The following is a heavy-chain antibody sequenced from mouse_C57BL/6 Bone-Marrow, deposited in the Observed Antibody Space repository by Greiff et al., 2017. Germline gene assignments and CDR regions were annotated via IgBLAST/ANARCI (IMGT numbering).Heavy chain of an antibody. Sequence: VQLKESGAELARPGASVKLSCKASGYTFTSYGISWVKQRTGQGLEWIGEIYPRSGNTYYNEKFKGKATLTADKSSSTAYMELRSLTSEDSAVYFCARYYGSSYDYWGQGTTLTVSS. CDR1: GYTFTSYG. D-gene: IGHD1-1*01. J-gene: IGHJ2*01. CDR2: IYPRSGNT. V-gene: IGHV1-81*01. CDR3: ARYYGSSYDY.